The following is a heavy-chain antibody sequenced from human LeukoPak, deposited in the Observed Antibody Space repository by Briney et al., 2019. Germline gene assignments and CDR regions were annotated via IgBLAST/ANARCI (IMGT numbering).Heavy chain of an antibody. Sequence: GGSLRLSCAASGFTFSSYEMNWVRQAPGKGLEWVSYISSSGSTIYYADSVKGRFTISRDNSKNTLYLQMNSLRAEDTAVYYCARVSPNTVTTLQYFDYWGQGTLVTVSS. CDR1: GFTFSSYE. CDR2: ISSSGSTI. D-gene: IGHD4-17*01. CDR3: ARVSPNTVTTLQYFDY. J-gene: IGHJ4*02. V-gene: IGHV3-48*03.